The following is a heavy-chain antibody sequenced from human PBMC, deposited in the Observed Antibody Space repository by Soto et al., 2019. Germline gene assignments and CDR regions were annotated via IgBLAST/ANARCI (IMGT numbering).Heavy chain of an antibody. J-gene: IGHJ4*02. CDR3: ARAIVVVTAADH. Sequence: ASVKVSCKASGYTFTSYGISWVRQAPGQGLEWMGWINAGNGNTKYSQKFQGRVTITRDTSASTAYMELSSLRSEDTAVYYCARAIVVVTAADHWGTGTLVTVSS. D-gene: IGHD2-21*02. V-gene: IGHV1-3*01. CDR1: GYTFTSYG. CDR2: INAGNGNT.